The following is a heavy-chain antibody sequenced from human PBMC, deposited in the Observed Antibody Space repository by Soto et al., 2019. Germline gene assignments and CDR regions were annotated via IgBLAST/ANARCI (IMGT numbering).Heavy chain of an antibody. D-gene: IGHD3-10*01. J-gene: IGHJ6*02. CDR1: GFTFSDYA. V-gene: IGHV3-64D*06. Sequence: GGSLRLSCSASGFTFSDYAMHWVRQSPGKGLEHFSLINRDGTFTFYADSVKGRFTIARDNSKNTLYLQMNSLGGDDTAVYYCVKDHPSLEVWGQGT. CDR2: INRDGTFT. CDR3: VKDHPSLEV.